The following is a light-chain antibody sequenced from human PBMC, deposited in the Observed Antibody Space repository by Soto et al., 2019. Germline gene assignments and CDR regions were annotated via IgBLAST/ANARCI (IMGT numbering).Light chain of an antibody. CDR2: GAS. Sequence: EMVLTQSPGILSLSPGERATLSCRAGQSVSNDFLAWYQQKPGQAPRLLIYGASTRATDVPDRFSGSGSGADFTITISRLEPEDFAVYYCQQYGSSPPRTFGQGTKV. CDR1: QSVSNDF. CDR3: QQYGSSPPRT. J-gene: IGKJ1*01. V-gene: IGKV3-20*01.